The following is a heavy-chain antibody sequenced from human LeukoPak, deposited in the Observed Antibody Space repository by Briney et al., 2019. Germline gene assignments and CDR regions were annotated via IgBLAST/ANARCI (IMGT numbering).Heavy chain of an antibody. Sequence: PGGSLRLSCAASGLNVGTNHMSWVRQTPGQGLECVSLIYRGGLTYYADSVKGRFTISKDNSKNTVSLQMNSLRAEDTAVYYCATVQYSGSYYFDNWGQGTLVTVSS. CDR3: ATVQYSGSYYFDN. V-gene: IGHV3-53*01. CDR2: IYRGGLT. J-gene: IGHJ4*02. D-gene: IGHD1-26*01. CDR1: GLNVGTNH.